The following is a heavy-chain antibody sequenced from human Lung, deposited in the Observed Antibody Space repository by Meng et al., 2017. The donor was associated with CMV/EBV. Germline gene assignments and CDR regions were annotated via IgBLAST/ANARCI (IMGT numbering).Heavy chain of an antibody. D-gene: IGHD3-10*01. J-gene: IGHJ1*01. CDR3: LRRSGGSV. Sequence: QGQVAESGPALVKPSETLSLTCAVSGDSITNHNWWAWVRQPPGKGLEWIGEIPHRGSSAYNPSLKSRVSMSIDKSKNQFSLKLTSVTAADTAVYHCLRRSGGSVWGQGTLVTVSS. V-gene: IGHV4-4*02. CDR2: IPHRGSS. CDR1: GDSITNHNW.